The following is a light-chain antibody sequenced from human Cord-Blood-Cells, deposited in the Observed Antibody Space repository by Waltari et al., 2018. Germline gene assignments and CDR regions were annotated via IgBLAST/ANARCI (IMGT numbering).Light chain of an antibody. CDR3: QVWDSSSDHPGV. CDR2: DDS. Sequence: SYVLTQPPSVSVAPGKTARITCGGNNIGSKSVHWYQQKPGQAPVLVVYDDSDLPSGIPERFSGSNSGNTATLTISRVEAGDEADYYCQVWDSSSDHPGVFGGGTKLTVL. CDR1: NIGSKS. V-gene: IGLV3-21*03. J-gene: IGLJ3*02.